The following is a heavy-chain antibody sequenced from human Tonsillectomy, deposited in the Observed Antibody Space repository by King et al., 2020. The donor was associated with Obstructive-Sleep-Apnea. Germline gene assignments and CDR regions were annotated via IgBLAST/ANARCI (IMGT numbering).Heavy chain of an antibody. CDR3: AKEQSYSSSWEGPYDAFDI. CDR1: GFSFSSHA. D-gene: IGHD6-13*01. CDR2: ISGSGGST. V-gene: IGHV3-23*04. J-gene: IGHJ3*02. Sequence: VQLVESGGDLVQPGGSLRLSCAASGFSFSSHAMSWVRQAPGKGLEWVSGISGSGGSTYYADSVKGRFTISSDNSKNTLYLQMNSLRAEDTAVYYCAKEQSYSSSWEGPYDAFDIWGQGTMVTVSS.